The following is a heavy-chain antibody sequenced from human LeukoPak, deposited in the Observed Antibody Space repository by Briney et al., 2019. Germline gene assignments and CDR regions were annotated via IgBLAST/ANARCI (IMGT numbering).Heavy chain of an antibody. CDR3: AREGSATARPFVSNDY. V-gene: IGHV4-59*12. Sequence: SETLSLTCTVSGGSISSYYWSRIRQPPGKGLEWIGYIYYSGSTNYNPSLKSRVTISVDPSKNQFSLKVRSVTAADTAVYYCAREGSATARPFVSNDYWGQGTLVTVSS. CDR1: GGSISSYY. D-gene: IGHD6-6*01. J-gene: IGHJ4*02. CDR2: IYYSGST.